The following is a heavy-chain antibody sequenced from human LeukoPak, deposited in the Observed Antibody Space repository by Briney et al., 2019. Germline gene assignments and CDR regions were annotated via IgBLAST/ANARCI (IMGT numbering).Heavy chain of an antibody. CDR3: ARVFWSGYGYYYYYMDV. D-gene: IGHD3-3*01. V-gene: IGHV1-8*03. Sequence: ASVKVSCKASGYTFTSYDINWVRQATGQGLEWMGWMNPNSGNTGYAQKFQGRVTITRNTSISTAYMELSSLRSEDTAVYYCARVFWSGYGYYYYYMDVWGKGTTVTVSS. CDR2: MNPNSGNT. CDR1: GYTFTSYD. J-gene: IGHJ6*03.